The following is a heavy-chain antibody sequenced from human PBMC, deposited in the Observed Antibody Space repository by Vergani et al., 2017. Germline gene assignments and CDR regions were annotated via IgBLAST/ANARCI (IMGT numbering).Heavy chain of an antibody. CDR2: INTQGTAT. CDR3: VRDPHRLDPNFDS. CDR1: GFAFNTYW. J-gene: IGHJ4*02. V-gene: IGHV3-74*01. D-gene: IGHD6-19*01. Sequence: EVQLVESGGGLVRPGESLKLSCTASGFAFNTYWMHWVRQVPGQGLMWVAQINTQGTATDYADSVKGGFTISRDNTKNTLYLQRSSLRVEDAAMCYCVRDPHRLDPNFDSWGQGVLVTVSS.